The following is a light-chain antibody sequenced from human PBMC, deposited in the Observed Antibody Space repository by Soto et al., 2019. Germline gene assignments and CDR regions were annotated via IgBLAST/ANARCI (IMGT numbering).Light chain of an antibody. V-gene: IGKV1-12*01. CDR2: GAS. J-gene: IGKJ5*01. CDR1: QGISRW. CDR3: QQANSFPLT. Sequence: DIQMTQSPSVVSASVGDRVTITCRARQGISRWLAWYQQRPGKAPELLIYGASSLQSGVPSRFSGSGSGTDFTLTISSLQPEDFATYYCQQANSFPLTFGPGTRLEIK.